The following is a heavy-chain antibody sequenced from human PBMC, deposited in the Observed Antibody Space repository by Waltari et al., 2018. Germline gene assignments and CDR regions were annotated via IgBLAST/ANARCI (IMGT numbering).Heavy chain of an antibody. CDR1: GGSISSYY. D-gene: IGHD3-3*01. CDR2: IYTSGST. J-gene: IGHJ4*02. Sequence: QVQLQESGPGLVKPSETLSLTCTVSGGSISSYYWSWIRQPAGKGLEWIGRIYTSGSTNYNPSLNGRVTMSVDTSKNQFSLKLSSVTAADTAVYYCARESTIFGVVIIQAPNDYYFDYWGQGTLVTVSS. CDR3: ARESTIFGVVIIQAPNDYYFDY. V-gene: IGHV4-4*07.